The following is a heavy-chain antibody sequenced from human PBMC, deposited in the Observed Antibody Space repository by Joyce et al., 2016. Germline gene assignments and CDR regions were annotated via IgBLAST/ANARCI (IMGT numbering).Heavy chain of an antibody. V-gene: IGHV1-69*12. CDR2: ITPIIGTV. CDR3: ARGHDWYAA. D-gene: IGHD3-9*01. CDR1: GGAFGSYT. J-gene: IGHJ5*02. Sequence: QVQLVQSGTEVKKPGSSVQVSCKASGGAFGSYTITWLRQAPGQGREWVGGITPIIGTVKYAQKFQGRVKITADESTNTAYVELSRLRSEDTAVYYCARGHDWYAAWGQGSLVTVSS.